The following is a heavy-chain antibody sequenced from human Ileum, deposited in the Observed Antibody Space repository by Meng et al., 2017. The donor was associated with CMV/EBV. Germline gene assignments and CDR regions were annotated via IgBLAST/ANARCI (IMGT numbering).Heavy chain of an antibody. CDR3: ARSRHPYHYGSGSYYTFYYYAMDV. CDR1: GYTFTSYG. Sequence: ASVKVSCKASGYTFTSYGISWVRQATGQGLEWMGWVNPKSGYTGYGQKFQGRVTVTRNISISTAYMELSSLTSEDTAVYYCARSRHPYHYGSGSYYTFYYYAMDVWGQGTTVTVSS. V-gene: IGHV1-8*02. CDR2: VNPKSGYT. D-gene: IGHD3-10*01. J-gene: IGHJ6*02.